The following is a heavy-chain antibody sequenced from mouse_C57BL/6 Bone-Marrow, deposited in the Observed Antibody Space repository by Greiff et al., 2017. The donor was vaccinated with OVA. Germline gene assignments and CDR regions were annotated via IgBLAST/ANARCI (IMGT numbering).Heavy chain of an antibody. J-gene: IGHJ4*01. Sequence: EVKLMESGGGLVQSGRSLRLSCATSGFTFSDFYMEWVRQAPGKGLEWIAASRNKANDYTTEYSASVKGRFIVSRDTSQSILYLQMNALRAEDTAIYYCARESYDADYYAMDYWGQGTSVTVSS. V-gene: IGHV7-1*01. CDR3: ARESYDADYYAMDY. CDR1: GFTFSDFY. CDR2: SRNKANDYTT. D-gene: IGHD2-3*01.